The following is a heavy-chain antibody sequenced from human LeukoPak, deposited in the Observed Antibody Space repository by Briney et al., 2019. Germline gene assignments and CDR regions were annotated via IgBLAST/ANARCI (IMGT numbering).Heavy chain of an antibody. V-gene: IGHV3-30*04. J-gene: IGHJ4*02. CDR3: ASLAVAGEGFDY. D-gene: IGHD6-19*01. CDR2: ISYDGSNK. CDR1: GFTFSSYA. Sequence: QPGGSLRLSCAASGFTFSSYAMHWVRQAPGKGLEWVAVISYDGSNKYYADSVKGRFTISRDNSKNTLYLQMNSLRAEDTAVYYCASLAVAGEGFDYWGQGTLVTVSS.